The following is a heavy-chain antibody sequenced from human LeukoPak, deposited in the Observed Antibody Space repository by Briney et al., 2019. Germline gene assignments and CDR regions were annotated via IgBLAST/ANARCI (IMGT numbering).Heavy chain of an antibody. J-gene: IGHJ5*02. Sequence: SGTLSLTCAVSGGSISSSNWWSWVRQPPGKGLEWIGEIYHSGSTYYNPSLKSRVTISVDTSKNQFSLKLSSVTAADTAVYYCARSPREVVSGSYFRSRWFDPWGQGTLVTVSS. CDR3: ARSPREVVSGSYFRSRWFDP. D-gene: IGHD1-26*01. CDR1: GGSISSSNW. V-gene: IGHV4-4*02. CDR2: IYHSGST.